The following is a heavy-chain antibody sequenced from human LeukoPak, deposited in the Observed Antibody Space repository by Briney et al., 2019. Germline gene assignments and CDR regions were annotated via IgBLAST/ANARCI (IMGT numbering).Heavy chain of an antibody. J-gene: IGHJ4*02. CDR1: GFSFSSYG. CDR2: IWYDGSHT. Sequence: GRSLRLSCAASGFSFSSYGMRWVRQAPGKGLEWVGDIWYDGSHTYYADSVKGRFTISRDNSMNTLYMQMSTLRAEDTAVYYCAKDRGYSYGLFDYWGQGTLVTVSS. CDR3: AKDRGYSYGLFDY. V-gene: IGHV3-33*06. D-gene: IGHD5-18*01.